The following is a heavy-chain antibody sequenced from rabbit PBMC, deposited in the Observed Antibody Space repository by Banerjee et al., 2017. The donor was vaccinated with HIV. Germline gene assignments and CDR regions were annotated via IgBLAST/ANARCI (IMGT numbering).Heavy chain of an antibody. CDR2: INTGSGST. V-gene: IGHV1S45*01. CDR3: ARWGDDYSYAMDL. J-gene: IGHJ6*01. CDR1: GFSFSSSQY. Sequence: QEQLVESGGGLVQPEGSLTLTCTASGFSFSSSQYMCWVRQAPGKGLEWIGCINTGSGSTWYASWVNGRFTISKTSPTTVTLQMTSLTAADTATYFCARWGDDYSYAMDLWGPGTLVTVS. D-gene: IGHD2-1*01.